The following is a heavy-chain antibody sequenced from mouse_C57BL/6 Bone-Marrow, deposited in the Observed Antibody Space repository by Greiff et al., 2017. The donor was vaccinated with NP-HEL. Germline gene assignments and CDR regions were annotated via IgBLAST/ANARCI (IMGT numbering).Heavy chain of an antibody. CDR2: ISSGGDYI. V-gene: IGHV5-9-1*02. CDR3: TREPAQAKIAY. Sequence: EVKLVESGEGLVKPGGSLKLSCAASGFTFSSYAMSWVRQTPEKRLEWVAYISSGGDYIYYADTVKGRFTISRDNARNTLYLQMSSLKSEDTAMYYCTREPAQAKIAYWGQGTLVTVSA. CDR1: GFTFSSYA. D-gene: IGHD3-2*02. J-gene: IGHJ3*01.